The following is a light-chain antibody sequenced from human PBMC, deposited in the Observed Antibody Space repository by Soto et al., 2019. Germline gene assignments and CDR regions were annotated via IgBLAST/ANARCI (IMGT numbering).Light chain of an antibody. Sequence: EIALTQSPGTLSLSPGERATLSCRASQSVSSSYLAWYQQKPGQAPRLLIYGASSRATGIPDRFSGSGSGTDVTLTISRLEPEDFAVYYCQQYGSSPPYTFGQGTKLEIK. CDR1: QSVSSSY. CDR2: GAS. CDR3: QQYGSSPPYT. J-gene: IGKJ2*01. V-gene: IGKV3-20*01.